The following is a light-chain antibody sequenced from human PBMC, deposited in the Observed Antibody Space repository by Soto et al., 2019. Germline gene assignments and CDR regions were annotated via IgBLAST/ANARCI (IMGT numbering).Light chain of an antibody. CDR2: DAS. J-gene: IGKJ1*01. V-gene: IGKV1-5*01. Sequence: DIQMTQSPSTLSASVGDRVTITCRASQSISSWLAWYQQKPGKAPKLLIYDASSLESGVPSRFSGSGSGTEFTLTISSLQPDDLATYYCQQYNTYLGTFGPGTKVEIK. CDR1: QSISSW. CDR3: QQYNTYLGT.